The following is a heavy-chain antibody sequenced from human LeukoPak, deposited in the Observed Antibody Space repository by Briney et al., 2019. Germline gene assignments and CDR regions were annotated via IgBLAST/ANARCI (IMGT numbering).Heavy chain of an antibody. J-gene: IGHJ6*03. CDR2: INHSGST. CDR1: GGSFSGYY. D-gene: IGHD2-2*02. V-gene: IGHV4-34*01. CDR3: ARERRYYSSTSCYTGRYYMDV. Sequence: SETLSLTCAVYGGSFSGYYWSWIRQPPGKGLEWIGEINHSGSTNYNPSLKSRVTISVDTSKNQFSLKLSSVTAADTAVYYCARERRYYSSTSCYTGRYYMDVWGKGTTVTISS.